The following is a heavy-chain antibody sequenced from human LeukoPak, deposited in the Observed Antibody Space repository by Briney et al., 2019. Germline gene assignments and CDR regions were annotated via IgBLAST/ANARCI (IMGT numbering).Heavy chain of an antibody. Sequence: GGSLRLSCAASGFTVSSKYMSWVRQAPGKGLEWVSVIYTAGSTHYADSVKGRFTISRDNAKNSLYLQMNSLRADDTALYHCVIVSARWVYWGQGTLVTVSS. V-gene: IGHV3-53*01. J-gene: IGHJ4*02. CDR3: VIVSARWVY. CDR1: GFTVSSKY. CDR2: IYTAGST. D-gene: IGHD2-2*01.